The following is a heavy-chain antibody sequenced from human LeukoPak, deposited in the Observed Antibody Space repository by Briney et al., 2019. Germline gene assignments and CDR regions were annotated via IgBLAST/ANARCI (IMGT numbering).Heavy chain of an antibody. CDR1: GFTFSSYS. V-gene: IGHV3-21*01. CDR3: ARAYSSGYPGAFDI. CDR2: ISSSSYI. Sequence: GGSLRLSCAASGFTFSSYSMNWVRQAPGKGLEWVSSISSSSYIYYADSVKGRFTISRDNAKNSLYLQMNSLRAEDTAVYYCARAYSSGYPGAFDIWGQGTMVTVSS. D-gene: IGHD3-22*01. J-gene: IGHJ3*02.